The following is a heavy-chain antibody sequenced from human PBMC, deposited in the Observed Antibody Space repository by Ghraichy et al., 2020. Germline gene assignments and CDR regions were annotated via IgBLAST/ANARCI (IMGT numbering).Heavy chain of an antibody. CDR1: GGSISNYY. V-gene: IGHV4-59*08. D-gene: IGHD2-15*01. J-gene: IGHJ4*02. Sequence: SETLSLTCTVSGGSISNYYWSWIRQPPGKGLEWIGYIYYTGSTDYNPSLKSRVTISVDTSKSQFSLKLSSVTAADTAVYYCGSGSYFDYWGRGTLVTVSS. CDR2: IYYTGST. CDR3: GSGSYFDY.